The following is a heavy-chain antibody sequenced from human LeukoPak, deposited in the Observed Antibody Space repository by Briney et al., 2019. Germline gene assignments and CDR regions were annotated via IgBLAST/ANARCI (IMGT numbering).Heavy chain of an antibody. D-gene: IGHD6-19*01. Sequence: ASVKVSCKASGGTFSSYAISWVRQAPGQGLEWMGGIIPIFGTANYAQKFQGRVTITADESTSTAYMELSSLRSEDTAVYYCARGIAVAGQYYYGMDVWGQGTTVTVSS. CDR1: GGTFSSYA. J-gene: IGHJ6*02. V-gene: IGHV1-69*13. CDR2: IIPIFGTA. CDR3: ARGIAVAGQYYYGMDV.